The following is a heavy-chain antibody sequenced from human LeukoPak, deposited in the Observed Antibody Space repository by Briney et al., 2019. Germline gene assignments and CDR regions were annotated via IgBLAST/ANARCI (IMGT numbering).Heavy chain of an antibody. D-gene: IGHD4-17*01. J-gene: IGHJ4*02. CDR2: IYYSGST. V-gene: IGHV4-39*01. CDR1: GGSISSSSYY. CDR3: ARRARGDYGRTWNY. Sequence: SETLSLTCTVSGGSISSSSYYWGWIRQPPGKGLEWIGSIYYSGSTYYNPSLKSRVTISVGTSKNQFSLKLSSVTAADTAVYYCARRARGDYGRTWNYWGQGTLVTVSS.